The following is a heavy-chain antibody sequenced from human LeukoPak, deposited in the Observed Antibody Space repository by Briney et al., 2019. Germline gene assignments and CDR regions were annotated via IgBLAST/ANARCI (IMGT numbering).Heavy chain of an antibody. CDR2: ISSGTTHI. J-gene: IGHJ5*02. CDR3: ARGNLGSSWSAGWFDT. D-gene: IGHD6-13*01. V-gene: IGHV3-21*01. CDR1: AFTFSTYT. Sequence: RRSLRLSCTASAFTFSTYTMNWVRQAPGKGLEWDSSISSGTTHIYYADSMKGRFTIFRAKAKNSLYLQMNSLRTEDTALYYCARGNLGSSWSAGWFDTWGQGTLVTVSS.